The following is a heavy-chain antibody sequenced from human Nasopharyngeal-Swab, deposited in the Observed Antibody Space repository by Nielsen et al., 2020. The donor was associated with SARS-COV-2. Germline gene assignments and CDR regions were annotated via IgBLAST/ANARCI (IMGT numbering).Heavy chain of an antibody. Sequence: ASVKHSCKASGYTFTIYAMLWLRQAPGQRLEWMGWINAGNGNTKYSQKFQGRVTITRDTSASTAYMELSSLRSEDTAVYYCARDGTIYCSGGSCYYFDYWGQGTLVTVSS. V-gene: IGHV1-3*01. D-gene: IGHD2-15*01. CDR1: GYTFTIYA. CDR3: ARDGTIYCSGGSCYYFDY. J-gene: IGHJ4*02. CDR2: INAGNGNT.